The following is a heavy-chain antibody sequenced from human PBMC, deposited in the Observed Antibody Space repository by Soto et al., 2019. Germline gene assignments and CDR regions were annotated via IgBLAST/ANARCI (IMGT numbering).Heavy chain of an antibody. Sequence: QVQLVESGGGVVQPGGSLRLSCSASGFTFSRYAMHWVRQAPGEGLDWVAVVSFDGSNEYYAESVRGRFTISRDTSKNPLYLQMNSLRPEDTAVYFCARPRMTTTTRYHGMDVWGRGPTVTVSS. CDR1: GFTFSRYA. D-gene: IGHD4-17*01. CDR2: VSFDGSNE. CDR3: ARPRMTTTTRYHGMDV. J-gene: IGHJ6*02. V-gene: IGHV3-30-3*01.